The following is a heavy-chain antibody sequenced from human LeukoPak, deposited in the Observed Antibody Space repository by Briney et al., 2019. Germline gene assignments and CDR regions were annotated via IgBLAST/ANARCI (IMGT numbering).Heavy chain of an antibody. Sequence: PGGSLRLSCAASGFTFRNYWMSWVRQAPGKGLEWVSAISGSGGSTYYADSVKGRFTISRDNSKNTLYLQMNSLRAEDTAVYYFAKGGNWNYVGYWGQGTLVTVSS. J-gene: IGHJ4*02. CDR2: ISGSGGST. CDR3: AKGGNWNYVGY. V-gene: IGHV3-23*01. D-gene: IGHD1-1*01. CDR1: GFTFRNYW.